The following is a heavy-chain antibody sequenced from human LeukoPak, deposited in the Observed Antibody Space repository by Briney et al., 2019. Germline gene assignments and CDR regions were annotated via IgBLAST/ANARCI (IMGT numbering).Heavy chain of an antibody. CDR2: IASDRSNS. D-gene: IGHD2-8*02. V-gene: IGHV3-30*04. CDR1: GLTFSSYR. CDR3: ARDRTGFLDNGLDY. J-gene: IGHJ4*02. Sequence: GRSLRLSCAATGLTFSSYRFHWDRQAPGQGLEWVSVIASDRSNSYYADSVKGRFTISRDNSKNTIYLQMSSLRLADTAVYYCARDRTGFLDNGLDYWGRGTLVTVSS.